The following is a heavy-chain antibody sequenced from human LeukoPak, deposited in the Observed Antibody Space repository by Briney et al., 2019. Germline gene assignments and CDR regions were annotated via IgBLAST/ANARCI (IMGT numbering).Heavy chain of an antibody. V-gene: IGHV3-30-3*02. D-gene: IGHD2-15*01. CDR3: AKTRGGPTSPDDY. J-gene: IGHJ4*02. CDR1: GFTFSCCA. Sequence: PGGSLRLSCAASGFTFSCCAIHWVRQAPGRGLEWVAVISSDENTKFYADSVKGRFTISRDNSNNTLYLQMNSLRAEDTAVYYCAKTRGGPTSPDDYWGQGALVTVSS. CDR2: ISSDENTK.